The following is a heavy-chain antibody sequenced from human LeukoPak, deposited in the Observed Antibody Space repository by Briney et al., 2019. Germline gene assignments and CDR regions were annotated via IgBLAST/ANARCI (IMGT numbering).Heavy chain of an antibody. CDR2: IRYDGSNK. Sequence: SGGSLRLSCAASGFTFSSYGMHWVRQAPGKGLEWVAFIRYDGSNKYYADSVKGRFTISRDNSKNTLYLQMNSLRAEDTAVYYCAKDGKDPITISNWFDPWGQGTLVTVSS. CDR1: GFTFSSYG. CDR3: AKDGKDPITISNWFDP. V-gene: IGHV3-30*02. J-gene: IGHJ5*02. D-gene: IGHD3-9*01.